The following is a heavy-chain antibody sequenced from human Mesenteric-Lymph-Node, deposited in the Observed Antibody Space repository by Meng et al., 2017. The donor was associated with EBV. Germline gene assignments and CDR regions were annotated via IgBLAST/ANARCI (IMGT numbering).Heavy chain of an antibody. Sequence: QVEVQGSGPGLVKPSETLSLTCTVSGDSVSSTRCYWSWIRQPPGRGLEWIGYIFNSGSTNYNPSLRSRATISVDTSRNQFSLTLNSVTAADTAVYYCARVSGPYYSPWFDPWGQGSLVTVSS. CDR1: GDSVSSTRCY. V-gene: IGHV4-61*01. D-gene: IGHD2/OR15-2a*01. J-gene: IGHJ5*02. CDR3: ARVSGPYYSPWFDP. CDR2: IFNSGST.